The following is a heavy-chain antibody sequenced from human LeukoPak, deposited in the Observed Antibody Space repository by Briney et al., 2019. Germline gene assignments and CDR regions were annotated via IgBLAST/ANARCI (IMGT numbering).Heavy chain of an antibody. CDR1: GCTFSNYW. CDR2: IKQDGSEK. D-gene: IGHD3-10*01. J-gene: IGHJ4*02. Sequence: GGSLRLFCAASGCTFSNYWMTWVRQPPGKGLEWVANIKQDGSEKYYVDSVKGRFTISRDNAKNSLYLQMNSLRAEDTSVYYCARFFRGVLAAFFDYWGQGTLVTVSS. V-gene: IGHV3-7*01. CDR3: ARFFRGVLAAFFDY.